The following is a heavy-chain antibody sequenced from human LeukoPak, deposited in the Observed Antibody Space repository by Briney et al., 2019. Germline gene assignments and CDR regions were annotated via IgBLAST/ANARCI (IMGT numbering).Heavy chain of an antibody. Sequence: GGSLRLSCAASGFTFSSYSMNWVRQAPGKGLEWVSFISSSSSYIYYADSVKGRFTISRDNAKNSLYLQMNCLRAEDTPVYYCETESGLAAFDIWGQGTMVTVSS. J-gene: IGHJ3*02. D-gene: IGHD3-10*01. CDR2: ISSSSSYI. CDR3: ETESGLAAFDI. V-gene: IGHV3-21*01. CDR1: GFTFSSYS.